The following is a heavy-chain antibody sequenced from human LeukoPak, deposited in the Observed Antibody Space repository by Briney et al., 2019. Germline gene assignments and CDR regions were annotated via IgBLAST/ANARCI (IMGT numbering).Heavy chain of an antibody. CDR1: GFTFSSYA. D-gene: IGHD6-13*01. CDR3: ARAASSPDY. V-gene: IGHV3-23*01. Sequence: GGSLRLSYAASGFTFSSYAMSWVRQAPGKGLEWVSVISGSGGSTYYADSVKGRFTISRDNSKNSLYLQMNSLRAEDTAVYYCARAASSPDYWGQGTLVTVSS. CDR2: ISGSGGST. J-gene: IGHJ4*02.